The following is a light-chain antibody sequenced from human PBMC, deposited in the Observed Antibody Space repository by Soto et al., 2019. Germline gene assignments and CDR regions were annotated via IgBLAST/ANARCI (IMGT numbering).Light chain of an antibody. CDR3: CSFVDTGTYL. Sequence: QSALTQPASVSGSPGQSITISCTGTSSDVGGYNYVSWYQQHPGKAPKLMIYEVSNRPSGVSNRFSGSKSGNTASLTISGLQAEDEADYYCCSFVDTGTYLFGSGTKVTVL. V-gene: IGLV2-14*01. J-gene: IGLJ1*01. CDR1: SSDVGGYNY. CDR2: EVS.